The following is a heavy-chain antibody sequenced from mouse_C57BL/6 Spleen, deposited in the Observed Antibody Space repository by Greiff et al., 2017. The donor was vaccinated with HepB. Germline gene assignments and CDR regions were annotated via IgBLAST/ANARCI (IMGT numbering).Heavy chain of an antibody. CDR1: GYTFTSYW. CDR2: IYPGSGST. Sequence: QVQLKQPGAELVKPGASVKMSCKASGYTFTSYWITWVKQRPGQGLEWIGDIYPGSGSTNYNEKFKSKATLTVDTSSSTAYMQLSSLTSEDSAVYYCARQVPDYYAMDYWGQGTSVTVSS. D-gene: IGHD5-1*01. V-gene: IGHV1-55*01. CDR3: ARQVPDYYAMDY. J-gene: IGHJ4*01.